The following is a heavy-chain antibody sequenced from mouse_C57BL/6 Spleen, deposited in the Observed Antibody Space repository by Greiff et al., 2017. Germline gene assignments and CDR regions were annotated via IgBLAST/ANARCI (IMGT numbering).Heavy chain of an antibody. Sequence: EVKLQQSGPELVKPGASVKISCKASGYSFTDYKMNWVKQSNGKSLEWIGVINPNYGTTGYNQKFKGKATLTVAQSSSTAYMQLNSLTSEDSAVYYCAKGYAMDYWGQGTSVTVSS. CDR1: GYSFTDYK. J-gene: IGHJ4*01. CDR2: INPNYGTT. CDR3: AKGYAMDY. V-gene: IGHV1-39*01.